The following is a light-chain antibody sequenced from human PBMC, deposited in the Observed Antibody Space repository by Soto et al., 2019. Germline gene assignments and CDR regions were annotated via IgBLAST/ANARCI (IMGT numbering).Light chain of an antibody. V-gene: IGKV2D-29*01. CDR3: MQSIYFPIT. J-gene: IGKJ5*01. CDR1: QSLLHSNGKIY. Sequence: EIVMTQTPLSLSVTPGQPASISCKSSQSLLHSNGKIYLYWYLQKPGQPPHPLIPEVSNRFSGVPDRFRGSGSGPDFTLIISRVEAEDVGVYYCMQSIYFPITVGQGTRLVIK. CDR2: EVS.